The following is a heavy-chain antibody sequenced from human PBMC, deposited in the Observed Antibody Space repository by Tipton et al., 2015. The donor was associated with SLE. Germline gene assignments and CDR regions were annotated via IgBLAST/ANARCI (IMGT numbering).Heavy chain of an antibody. J-gene: IGHJ3*02. CDR1: GGSISSYY. CDR3: ARRGGDAFDI. CDR2: IYYSGST. V-gene: IGHV4-59*01. D-gene: IGHD6-25*01. Sequence: GLMKPSETLSLTCTVSGGSISSYYWSWIRQPPGKGLEWIGYIYYSGSTNYNPSLKSRVTISVDTSKNQFSLKLSSVTAADTAVYYCARRGGDAFDIWGQGTMVTVSS.